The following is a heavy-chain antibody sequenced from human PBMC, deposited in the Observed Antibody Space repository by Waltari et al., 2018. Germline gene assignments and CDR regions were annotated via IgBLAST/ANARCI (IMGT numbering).Heavy chain of an antibody. CDR3: VRSHCIGDSCFRYFDS. CDR2: INHGVKT. V-gene: IGHV4-34*01. J-gene: IGHJ4*02. CDR1: EGSFSAFF. D-gene: IGHD2-15*01. Sequence: VRLDQWGTELVEPWETLSLTCAVYEGSFSAFFWSWVRQAPGKGLEWIGEINHGVKTDYNPSLKRRLFMPVDPSKNQSSLMLSSVTAADTAVYYCVRSHCIGDSCFRYFDSWGQGTLVTVSS.